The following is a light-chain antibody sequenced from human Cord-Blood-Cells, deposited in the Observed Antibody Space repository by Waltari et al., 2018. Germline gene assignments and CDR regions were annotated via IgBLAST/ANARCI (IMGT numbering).Light chain of an antibody. J-gene: IGKJ2*01. CDR1: QGISSY. CDR2: AAS. CDR3: QQYYSYPYT. Sequence: AIRMTQSPSSLSASTGDRVTITCRASQGISSYLAWYQQKPGKAPKLLIYAASTLQSGVPSRFSGSGSGKDFNLTISCLQSEDFATYYCQQYYSYPYTFGQGTKLEIK. V-gene: IGKV1-8*01.